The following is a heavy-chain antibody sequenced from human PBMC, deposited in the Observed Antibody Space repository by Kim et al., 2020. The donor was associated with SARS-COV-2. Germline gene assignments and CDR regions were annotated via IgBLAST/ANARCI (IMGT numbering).Heavy chain of an antibody. CDR3: ATGGEVAGTGNYFDY. CDR1: GYTFTSYA. V-gene: IGHV7-4-1*02. D-gene: IGHD6-19*01. J-gene: IGHJ4*02. Sequence: ASVKVSCKASGYTFTSYAMNWVRQAPGQGLEWMGWINTNTGNPTYAQGFTGRFVFSLDTSVSTAYLQISSLKAEDTAVYYCATGGEVAGTGNYFDYWGQGTLVTVSS. CDR2: INTNTGNP.